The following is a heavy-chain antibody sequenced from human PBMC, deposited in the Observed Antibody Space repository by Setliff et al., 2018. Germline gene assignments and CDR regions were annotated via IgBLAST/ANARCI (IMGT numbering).Heavy chain of an antibody. Sequence: PSETLSLTCTVSGGSISSGTNYWSWIRQPAGRGLEWIGHIDPSGNTNYHPSLKSRVTISGDTSKNQFSLKLTSVTAADTAVYYCARSLGSGSYYNSRPFYSDYWGQGTLVTVSS. CDR1: GGSISSGTNY. V-gene: IGHV4-61*09. CDR3: ARSLGSGSYYNSRPFYSDY. J-gene: IGHJ4*02. D-gene: IGHD3-10*01. CDR2: IDPSGNT.